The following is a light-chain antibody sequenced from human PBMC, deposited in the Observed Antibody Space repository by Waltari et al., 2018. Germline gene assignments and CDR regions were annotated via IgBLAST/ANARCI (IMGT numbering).Light chain of an antibody. J-gene: IGKJ4*01. V-gene: IGKV3-11*01. CDR1: QSVRSL. CDR3: QQRSNWPLT. CDR2: DTS. Sequence: EIVLTQSPATLSLSPWERATLSCRASQSVRSLLAWYQQKPGQAPRLLIYDTSPRATGIPARFSGSGSETDFTLTISSLEPEDFAVYYCQQRSNWPLTFGGGTKVEIK.